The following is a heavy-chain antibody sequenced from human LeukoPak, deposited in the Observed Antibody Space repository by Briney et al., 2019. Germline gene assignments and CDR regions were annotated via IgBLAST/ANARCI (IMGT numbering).Heavy chain of an antibody. CDR2: VYYFGDT. J-gene: IGHJ4*02. CDR1: GDSISSSSYY. CDR3: ARHHNIVIVPTARGFDY. Sequence: PSETLSLTCTVSGDSISSSSYYWGWVRQPPGKGLEWIGSVYYFGDTYYSPSLESRVTISIDTSKNQFSLKSSSVTATDTAVYYCARHHNIVIVPTARGFDYWGQGTLVTVSS. D-gene: IGHD2-2*01. V-gene: IGHV4-39*01.